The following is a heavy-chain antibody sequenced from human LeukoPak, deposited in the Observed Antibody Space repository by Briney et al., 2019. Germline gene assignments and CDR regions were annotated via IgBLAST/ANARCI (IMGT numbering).Heavy chain of an antibody. Sequence: GGSLRLSCAASGLTFRSYGMHWVRQAPGKGLEWVAFIHYDGSNNYYADSVEGRFTISRDNSKNTLYLQMNTLRADDTAVYYCAKDHGSSDWYYFDYWGQGTLVTVSS. J-gene: IGHJ4*02. V-gene: IGHV3-30*02. CDR1: GLTFRSYG. CDR3: AKDHGSSDWYYFDY. D-gene: IGHD6-13*01. CDR2: IHYDGSNN.